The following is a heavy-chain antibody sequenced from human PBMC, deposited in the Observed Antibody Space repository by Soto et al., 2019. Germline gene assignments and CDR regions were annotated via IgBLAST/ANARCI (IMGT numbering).Heavy chain of an antibody. V-gene: IGHV1-8*01. CDR3: ARERKFDFWRKGLDV. Sequence: QAQLVQSGAEVKKTGASVKVSCKASGYTFTSYDINWVRQAPGQGLEWLGWMDPNSGSTGYAQNFQGRVTMTRNSSINKAHMELSSLRSEDTAVYYCARERKFDFWRKGLDVWGQGTTVTVSS. CDR1: GYTFTSYD. J-gene: IGHJ6*02. CDR2: MDPNSGST. D-gene: IGHD3-3*01.